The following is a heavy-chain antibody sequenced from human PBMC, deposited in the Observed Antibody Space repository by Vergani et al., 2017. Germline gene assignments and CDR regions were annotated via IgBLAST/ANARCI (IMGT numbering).Heavy chain of an antibody. D-gene: IGHD1-14*01. Sequence: EVQMVESGGGLVKPGGSLGLSCAASGFTFSRHWMHWVRQAPGKGLVWVSRVNPEGTNTPYADSVKGRFTISRDNAKNMMYLQLNSLRDEDTAVYYCARXGRIDAEGTELDYWGQGTLVTVSS. CDR3: ARXGRIDAEGTELDY. CDR2: VNPEGTNT. J-gene: IGHJ4*02. V-gene: IGHV3-74*01. CDR1: GFTFSRHW.